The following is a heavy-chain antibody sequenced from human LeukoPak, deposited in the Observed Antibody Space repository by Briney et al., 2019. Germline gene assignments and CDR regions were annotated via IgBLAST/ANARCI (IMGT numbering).Heavy chain of an antibody. Sequence: GGSLRLSCAASGFTFSTSWMSWVRQAPGKGLEWVADINQDGSEKYYVDSVKGRFTISRDNAKNSLFLQMNSLRAEDTALYYCARDIVVVPAGDAFDIWGPRDNGHRLF. J-gene: IGHJ3*02. D-gene: IGHD2-2*01. CDR2: INQDGSEK. CDR1: GFTFSTSW. V-gene: IGHV3-7*03. CDR3: ARDIVVVPAGDAFDI.